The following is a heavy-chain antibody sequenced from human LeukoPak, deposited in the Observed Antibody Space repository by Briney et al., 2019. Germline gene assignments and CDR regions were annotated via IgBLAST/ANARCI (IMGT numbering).Heavy chain of an antibody. CDR1: GGSISSYY. Sequence: PSETLSLTCTVSGGSISSYYWSWIRQPPGKGLEWIGYIYYGGSTNYNPSLKSRVTISVDTSKNQFSLKLSSVTAADTAVYYCARVPSSWYPAFDIWGQGTMVTVSS. CDR2: IYYGGST. D-gene: IGHD6-13*01. V-gene: IGHV4-59*01. J-gene: IGHJ3*02. CDR3: ARVPSSWYPAFDI.